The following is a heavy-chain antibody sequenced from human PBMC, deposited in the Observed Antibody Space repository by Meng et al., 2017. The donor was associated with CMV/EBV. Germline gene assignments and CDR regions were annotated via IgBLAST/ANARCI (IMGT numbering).Heavy chain of an antibody. J-gene: IGHJ5*02. CDR2: IKQDGSEK. V-gene: IGHV3-7*01. CDR3: ARDLRDWFDP. CDR1: GFTFSSYW. D-gene: IGHD3-16*01. Sequence: GESLKISCAASGFTFSSYWMSWVRQAPGKGLEWVANIKQDGSEKYYVDSVKGRFTISRDNAKNSLYLQMSSLRAEDTAVYYCARDLRDWFDPWGQGTLVTVSS.